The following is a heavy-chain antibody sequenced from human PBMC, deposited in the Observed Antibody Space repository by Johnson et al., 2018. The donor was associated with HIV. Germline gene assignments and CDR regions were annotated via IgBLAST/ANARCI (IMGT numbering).Heavy chain of an antibody. CDR1: GFTVGSDY. V-gene: IGHV3-66*02. Sequence: VQLVESGGGLVQPGGSLRLSCAASGFTVGSDYMSWVCQAPGKGLEWVSGIFGGATTYYADSVKGRFIISRDNSKNTLYLQMTSLRAEDTAVYYCARDCGGACFSYWRNAFDIWGQGTMVTVSS. D-gene: IGHD2-21*01. CDR3: ARDCGGACFSYWRNAFDI. J-gene: IGHJ3*02. CDR2: IFGGATT.